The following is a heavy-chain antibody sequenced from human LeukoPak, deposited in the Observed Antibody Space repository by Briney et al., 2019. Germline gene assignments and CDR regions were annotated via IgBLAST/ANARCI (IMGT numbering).Heavy chain of an antibody. V-gene: IGHV4-31*03. CDR2: IYYMGST. Sequence: SETLSLTCTVSGGSISSGGYYWSWIRQHPGKGLEWIGYIYYMGSTYYNPSLKSRVTISVDTSKNQFSLKLSSVTAADTAVYYCARGSLTYYDSSGYYYRAFDIWGQGTMVTVSS. J-gene: IGHJ3*02. CDR1: GGSISSGGYY. CDR3: ARGSLTYYDSSGYYYRAFDI. D-gene: IGHD3-22*01.